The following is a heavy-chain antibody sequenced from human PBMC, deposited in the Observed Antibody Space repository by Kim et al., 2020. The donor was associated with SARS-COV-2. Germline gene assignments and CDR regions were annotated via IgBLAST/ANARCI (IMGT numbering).Heavy chain of an antibody. D-gene: IGHD1-1*01. CDR1: GFTFSSYG. Sequence: GGSLRLSCAGSGFTFSSYGMHWVRQAPGKGLEWVAVISYDGSNKYYADSVKGRFTISRDNSKNTIYLQLNSLRAEDTAVYYCAKYGGSAATGSFDYWGQGTLVTVSS. J-gene: IGHJ4*02. CDR2: ISYDGSNK. V-gene: IGHV3-30*18. CDR3: AKYGGSAATGSFDY.